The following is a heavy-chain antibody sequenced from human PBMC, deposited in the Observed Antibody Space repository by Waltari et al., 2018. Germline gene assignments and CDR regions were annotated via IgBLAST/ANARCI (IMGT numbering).Heavy chain of an antibody. CDR3: AKGGSSSWYAEYFQH. D-gene: IGHD6-13*01. V-gene: IGHV3-23*01. CDR1: GFTFSSFA. CDR2: ISGSGGST. Sequence: EVQLLESGGGLVKLGGPLRLSCEASGFTFSSFAMSWVAQAPGKGLEWVSAISGSGGSTYYADSVKGRFTISRDNSKNTLYLQMNSLRAEDTAVYYCAKGGSSSWYAEYFQHWGQGTLVTVSS. J-gene: IGHJ1*01.